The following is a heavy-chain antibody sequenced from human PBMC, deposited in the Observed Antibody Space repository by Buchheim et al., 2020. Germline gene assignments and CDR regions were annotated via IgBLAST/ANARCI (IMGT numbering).Heavy chain of an antibody. Sequence: QLQLQESGPGLVKSSETLSLTCTVSGGSVSSGSYYWSWIRQPPGKGLEWIGYIYYSGSTNYNPSLKSRVTISVDTSKNQFSLKLSSVTAADTAVYYCAREGYDFWSGYFGYYYYGMDVWGQGTT. CDR3: AREGYDFWSGYFGYYYYGMDV. D-gene: IGHD3-3*01. CDR1: GGSVSSGSYY. J-gene: IGHJ6*02. CDR2: IYYSGST. V-gene: IGHV4-61*01.